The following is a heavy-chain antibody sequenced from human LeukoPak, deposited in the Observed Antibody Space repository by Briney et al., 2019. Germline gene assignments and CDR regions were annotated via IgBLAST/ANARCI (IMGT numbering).Heavy chain of an antibody. CDR1: GGSISSGSYY. D-gene: IGHD6-13*01. V-gene: IGHV4-61*02. J-gene: IGHJ5*02. CDR3: ARDQAQLVLDNWFDP. CDR2: IYSSGST. Sequence: PSETLSLTCTVSGGSISSGSYYWSWIRQPAGKGLEWIGRIYSSGSTNYNPSIKSRVTISVDTSKNQFSMKLSSVTAAGTAVYYCARDQAQLVLDNWFDPWGQGTLVTVSS.